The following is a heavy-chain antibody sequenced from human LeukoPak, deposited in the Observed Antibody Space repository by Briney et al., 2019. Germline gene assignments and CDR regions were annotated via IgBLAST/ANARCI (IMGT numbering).Heavy chain of an antibody. V-gene: IGHV1-69*01. D-gene: IGHD3-22*01. CDR2: IIPIFGTA. Sequence: SVKVSCKASGGTFSSYAISWVRQAPGQGLEWMGGIIPIFGTANYAQKFQGRVTITADESTSTAYMELSSLRSEDTAVYYCARVGDYYDSSGRYFDYWGQGTLVTVSS. J-gene: IGHJ4*02. CDR1: GGTFSSYA. CDR3: ARVGDYYDSSGRYFDY.